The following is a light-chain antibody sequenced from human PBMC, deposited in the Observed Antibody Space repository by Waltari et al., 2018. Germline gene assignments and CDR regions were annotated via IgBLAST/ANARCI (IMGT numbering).Light chain of an antibody. V-gene: IGKV3-11*01. J-gene: IGKJ1*01. CDR3: QQRSNFGT. Sequence: EVVLTQSPATLSLSPGARATLSCRASQSLSNFVAWYQHKPGQVPRLLIYDASNRAAGTPARFSGSGSGTDFTLTFSGLEPEDSAVYYCQQRSNFGTFGQGTKVEIK. CDR1: QSLSNF. CDR2: DAS.